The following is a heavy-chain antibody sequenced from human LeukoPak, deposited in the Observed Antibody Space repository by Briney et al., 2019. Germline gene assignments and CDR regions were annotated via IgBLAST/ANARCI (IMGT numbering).Heavy chain of an antibody. Sequence: GASVKVSCKAPGYTFTSYDINWVRQATGQGLEWMGWMNPNSGNTGYAQKFRGRVTMTRSTSISTAYMELSSLRSEDTAVYYCARVRARSVAATRGYYFDYWGQGTLVTVSS. J-gene: IGHJ4*02. CDR2: MNPNSGNT. CDR3: ARVRARSVAATRGYYFDY. CDR1: GYTFTSYD. D-gene: IGHD2-15*01. V-gene: IGHV1-8*01.